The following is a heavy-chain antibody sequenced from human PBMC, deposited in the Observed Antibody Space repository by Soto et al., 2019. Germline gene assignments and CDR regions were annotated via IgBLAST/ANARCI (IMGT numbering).Heavy chain of an antibody. CDR3: ARLTGPYSSGWYWFDP. D-gene: IGHD6-19*01. Sequence: GESLKISCKGSGYSFTSYWIGWVRQMPGKGLEWMGIIYPGDSDTRYSPSFQGQVTISADKSISTAYLQWSSLKASDTAMYYCARLTGPYSSGWYWFDPWGQGTLVTVSS. J-gene: IGHJ5*02. CDR1: GYSFTSYW. V-gene: IGHV5-51*01. CDR2: IYPGDSDT.